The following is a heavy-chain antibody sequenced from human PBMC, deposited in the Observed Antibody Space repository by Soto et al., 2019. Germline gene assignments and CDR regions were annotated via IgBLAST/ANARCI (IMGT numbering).Heavy chain of an antibody. Sequence: EVQLVESGGGLVKPGGSLRLSCAASGFTFSSHSMNWVRQAPGRGLEWVSSMSSSGTYIYYADSVKGRFTISRDNAKNSLYLQMNSLRADDTAVYXCARGXXYDSSGXIDHXXQXTLVTVSS. D-gene: IGHD3-22*01. CDR2: MSSSGTYI. V-gene: IGHV3-21*01. CDR3: ARGXXYDSSGXIDH. J-gene: IGHJ4*02. CDR1: GFTFSSHS.